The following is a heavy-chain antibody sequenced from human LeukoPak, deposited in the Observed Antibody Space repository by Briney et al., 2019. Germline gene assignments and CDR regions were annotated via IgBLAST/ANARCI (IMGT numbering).Heavy chain of an antibody. D-gene: IGHD4-17*01. V-gene: IGHV3-30*18. CDR3: AKARRTGDAFDI. J-gene: IGHJ3*02. Sequence: GGSLRLSCAASGFTFSNHGMNWVRQAPGKGLEWVAVISYDGSNKYYADSVKGRFTISRDNSKNTLYLQMNSLRAEDTAVYYCAKARRTGDAFDIWGQGTMVTVSS. CDR2: ISYDGSNK. CDR1: GFTFSNHG.